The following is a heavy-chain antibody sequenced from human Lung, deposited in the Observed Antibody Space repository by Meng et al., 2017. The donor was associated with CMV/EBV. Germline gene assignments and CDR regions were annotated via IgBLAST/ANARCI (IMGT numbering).Heavy chain of an antibody. Sequence: QVHLQQSGPGLVTPSQTLSLTCSISGDSVSSKRVAWNWIRQSPSRDLEWLGRTYFSSKWYHDYAISGKSRITIKPDTSKNQFSLQLNSVTPEDTAVYYCAREGGSHIPFDFWGQGTLVTVSS. J-gene: IGHJ4*02. D-gene: IGHD1-26*01. V-gene: IGHV6-1*01. CDR1: GDSVSSKRVA. CDR3: AREGGSHIPFDF. CDR2: TYFSSKWYH.